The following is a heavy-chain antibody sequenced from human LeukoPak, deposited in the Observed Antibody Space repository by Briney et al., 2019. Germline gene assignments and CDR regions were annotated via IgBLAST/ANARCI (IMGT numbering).Heavy chain of an antibody. CDR3: ARALVGATYYYGMDV. V-gene: IGHV3-33*01. CDR2: IWYDGSNK. D-gene: IGHD1-26*01. Sequence: GGSLRLSCAASGFTFSSYGMHWVRQAPGKGLEWVAVIWYDGSNKYYADPVKGRFTISRDNSKNTLYLQMNSLRAEDTAVYYCARALVGATYYYGMDVWGQGTTVTVSS. J-gene: IGHJ6*02. CDR1: GFTFSSYG.